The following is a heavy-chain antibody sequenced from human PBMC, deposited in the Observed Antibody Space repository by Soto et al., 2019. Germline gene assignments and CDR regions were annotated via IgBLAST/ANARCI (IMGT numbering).Heavy chain of an antibody. CDR2: TYYRSKWYS. CDR1: GDSVSSNSAA. D-gene: IGHD3-3*01. CDR3: AGGPGFWTP. Sequence: SQTLSLTCAISGDSVSSNSAAWNWIRQSPSRGLEWLGRTYYRSKWYSVYAPSVRGRATIKPDTSKNLFSLQLNSVTPEDTAVYYWAGGPGFWTPGGREPLAPFSS. V-gene: IGHV6-1*01. J-gene: IGHJ5*02.